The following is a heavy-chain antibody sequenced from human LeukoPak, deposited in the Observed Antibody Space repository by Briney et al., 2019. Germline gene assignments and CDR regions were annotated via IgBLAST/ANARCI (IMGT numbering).Heavy chain of an antibody. CDR3: ASQAYYYGSGSYSDDGMDV. D-gene: IGHD3-10*01. J-gene: IGHJ6*02. CDR1: GYTFTGYY. Sequence: ASVNVSCKASGYTFTGYYMHWVRQAPGQGLEWMGRINPNSGCTNYAQKFQGRVTMTRDTSISTAYMELSRLRSDDTAVYYCASQAYYYGSGSYSDDGMDVWGQGTTVTVSS. CDR2: INPNSGCT. V-gene: IGHV1-2*06.